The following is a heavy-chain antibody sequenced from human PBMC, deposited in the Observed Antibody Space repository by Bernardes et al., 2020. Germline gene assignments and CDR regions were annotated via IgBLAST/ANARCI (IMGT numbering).Heavy chain of an antibody. D-gene: IGHD6-25*01. Sequence: ASVKVTCKASGYTFTGYYMHWVRQAPGQGLVWMGWTNLNSGGTNYAQKFQGWVTMTRDTSISTAYMELSRLRSDDTAVYYCASDLRPYYYGMDVWGQGTTVTVSS. V-gene: IGHV1-2*04. J-gene: IGHJ6*02. CDR2: TNLNSGGT. CDR1: GYTFTGYY. CDR3: ASDLRPYYYGMDV.